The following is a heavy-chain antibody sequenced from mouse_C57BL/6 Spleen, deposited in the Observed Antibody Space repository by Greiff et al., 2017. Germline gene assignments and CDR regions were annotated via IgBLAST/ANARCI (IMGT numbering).Heavy chain of an antibody. CDR2: IYPGDGDT. D-gene: IGHD1-1*01. J-gene: IGHJ2*01. CDR3: ARGPKFITHY. Sequence: LQQSGASVKISCKASGYAFSSYWMNWVKQRPGKGLEWIGQIYPGDGDTNYNGKFKGKATLTADKSSSTAYMQLSSLTSEDSAVYFCARGPKFITHYWGQGTTLTVSS. V-gene: IGHV1-80*01. CDR1: GYAFSSYW.